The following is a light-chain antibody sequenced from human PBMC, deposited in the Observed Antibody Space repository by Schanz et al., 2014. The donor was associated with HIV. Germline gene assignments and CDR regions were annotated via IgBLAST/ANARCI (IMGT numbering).Light chain of an antibody. Sequence: QSVLAQPLSVSGAPGQRVIISCTGSSSNLGTGYDVNWYQVLPGTAPKLLIYGNSNRPSGVPDRFSGSKSGTSASLAITGLQAEDEADYYCQTYDSSLSGSVFGGGTKLTVL. CDR1: SSNLGTGYD. CDR3: QTYDSSLSGSV. V-gene: IGLV1-40*01. J-gene: IGLJ3*02. CDR2: GNS.